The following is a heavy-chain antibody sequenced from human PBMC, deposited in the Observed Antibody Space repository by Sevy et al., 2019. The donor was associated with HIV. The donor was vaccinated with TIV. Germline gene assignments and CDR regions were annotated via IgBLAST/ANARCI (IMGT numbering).Heavy chain of an antibody. J-gene: IGHJ1*01. CDR2: IRYDGSNK. V-gene: IGHV3-30*02. D-gene: IGHD2-2*01. CDR1: GLTFSSYG. Sequence: GGSLRLSCAASGLTFSSYGMHWVRQAPGKGLEWVALIRYDGSNKYYADSVKGRFTISRDNSKNKLYLQMNSLRAEDTAVYYCAKCSGVVVPAATPFQHWGQGTLVTVSS. CDR3: AKCSGVVVPAATPFQH.